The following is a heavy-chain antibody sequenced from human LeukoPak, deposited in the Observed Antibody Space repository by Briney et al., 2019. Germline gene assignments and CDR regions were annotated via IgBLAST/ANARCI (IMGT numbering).Heavy chain of an antibody. CDR2: ISSSSSPI. V-gene: IGHV3-48*01. Sequence: GGSLRLSCAASGFTFSSYSMNWVRQAPGKGLEWVSYISSSSSPIYYADSVKGRFTISRDNAKNSLYLQMNSLRAEDTAVYYCARDPARYDFWSGYLDYYYGMDVWGQGTTVTVSS. J-gene: IGHJ6*02. CDR3: ARDPARYDFWSGYLDYYYGMDV. CDR1: GFTFSSYS. D-gene: IGHD3-3*01.